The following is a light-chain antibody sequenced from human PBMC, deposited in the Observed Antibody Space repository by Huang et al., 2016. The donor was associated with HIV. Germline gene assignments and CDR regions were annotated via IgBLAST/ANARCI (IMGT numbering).Light chain of an antibody. CDR3: QQYNNWPPWT. Sequence: EIVMAQFPATLSVSPGERATLSCRASQSVSSNLAWYQQKPGQAPRLLIYGASTRATGIPARFSGSGSGTEFTLTINSLQSEDCAVYYCQQYNNWPPWTFGQGTKVEIE. CDR1: QSVSSN. CDR2: GAS. J-gene: IGKJ1*01. V-gene: IGKV3-15*01.